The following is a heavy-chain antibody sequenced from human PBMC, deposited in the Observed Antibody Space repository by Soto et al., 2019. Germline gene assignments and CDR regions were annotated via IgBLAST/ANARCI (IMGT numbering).Heavy chain of an antibody. J-gene: IGHJ4*02. D-gene: IGHD3-3*01. V-gene: IGHV4-59*01. CDR2: IYYAGST. Sequence: SETLSLTCTVSGGSIKNYCWSWIRRPQGKGLEWIGYIYYAGSTSYNPSLKSRVTMSVDTSKNQFSLKLSSVTAADTAMYYCVCVGTILGVVSSFDYWGQGTLVTVSS. CDR3: VCVGTILGVVSSFDY. CDR1: GGSIKNYC.